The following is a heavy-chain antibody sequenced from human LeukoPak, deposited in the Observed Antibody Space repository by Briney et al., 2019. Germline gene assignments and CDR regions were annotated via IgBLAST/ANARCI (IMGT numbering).Heavy chain of an antibody. Sequence: PSETLSLTCAVSGGSISSSSYYWGWIRQPPGKGLAWIGSIYYSGSTYYNPSLKSRVTISVDTSKNQFSLKLSSVTAADTAVYYCARVIVGATTIDYWGQGTLVTVSS. CDR2: IYYSGST. J-gene: IGHJ4*02. CDR3: ARVIVGATTIDY. D-gene: IGHD1-26*01. V-gene: IGHV4-39*01. CDR1: GGSISSSSYY.